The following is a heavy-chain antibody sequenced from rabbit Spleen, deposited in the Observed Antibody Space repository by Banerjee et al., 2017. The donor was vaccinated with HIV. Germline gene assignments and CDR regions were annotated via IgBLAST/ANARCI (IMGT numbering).Heavy chain of an antibody. CDR3: VRDTWHFKL. Sequence: QEQLEESGGGLVKPEGSLTLTCKASGFDLSNYYYMCWVRQAPGKGLEWIGCIYTGDGSTYYASWAKGRFTCSKTSSTTVTLQMTRLTAADTATYFCVRDTWHFKLWGQGTLVTVS. V-gene: IGHV1S45*01. CDR2: IYTGDGST. D-gene: IGHD3-1*01. CDR1: GFDLSNYYY. J-gene: IGHJ4*01.